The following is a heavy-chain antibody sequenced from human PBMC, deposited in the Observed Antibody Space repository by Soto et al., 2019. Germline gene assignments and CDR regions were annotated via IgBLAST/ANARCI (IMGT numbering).Heavy chain of an antibody. J-gene: IGHJ4*02. V-gene: IGHV3-23*01. CDR2: ISGSGSNP. D-gene: IGHD3-16*01. CDR1: GFTFSSYA. Sequence: GGSLRLFCAASGFTFSSYAMSWVRQAPGQGLEWVSAISGSGSNPYYADSVKGRFTISRDNAKNALYLQMNSLRAEDTAVYYCARPGGNPNYFDYWGQGTLVTVSS. CDR3: ARPGGNPNYFDY.